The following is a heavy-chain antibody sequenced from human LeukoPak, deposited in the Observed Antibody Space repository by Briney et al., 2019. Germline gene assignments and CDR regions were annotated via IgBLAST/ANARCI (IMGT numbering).Heavy chain of an antibody. CDR3: SKGGSITMMVVTPDAFDY. CDR1: GFTFSTYA. D-gene: IGHD3-22*01. Sequence: GGSLRLSCAASGFTFSTYAMNWVRQAPGKGLEWVSGISGSGGSTYYADSVKGRFTISRDNSKNTVYLQMNSLRADDTAVYYCSKGGSITMMVVTPDAFDYRGQGTMGHVSS. J-gene: IGHJ3*01. V-gene: IGHV3-23*01. CDR2: ISGSGGST.